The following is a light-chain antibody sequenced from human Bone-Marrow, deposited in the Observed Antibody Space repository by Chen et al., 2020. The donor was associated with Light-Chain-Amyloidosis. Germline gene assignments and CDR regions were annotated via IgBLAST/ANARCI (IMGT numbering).Light chain of an antibody. CDR2: WAS. Sequence: DIVMTQYPYSLAVSPGARATINCKASQSVLYSSNNKNFLAWYQQKAGQPPKLLIYWASTRESGIPDRFSCSGSGTDFTLTISSLQAEDVAVYYCQQYFGSLFSFGQGTRLEIK. CDR1: QSVLYSSNNKNF. J-gene: IGKJ5*01. V-gene: IGKV4-1*01. CDR3: QQYFGSLFS.